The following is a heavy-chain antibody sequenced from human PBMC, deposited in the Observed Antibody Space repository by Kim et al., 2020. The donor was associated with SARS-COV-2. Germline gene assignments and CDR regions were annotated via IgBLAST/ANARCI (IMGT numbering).Heavy chain of an antibody. J-gene: IGHJ4*02. CDR1: GGSISSYY. V-gene: IGHV4-4*07. CDR2: IYTSGST. D-gene: IGHD1-26*01. CDR3: ARTYSGSYWAGYYFDY. Sequence: SETLSLTCTVSGGSISSYYWSWIRQPAGKGLEWIGRIYTSGSTNYNPSLKSRVTMSVDTSKNQFSLKLSSVTAADTAVYYCARTYSGSYWAGYYFDYWGQGTLVTVSS.